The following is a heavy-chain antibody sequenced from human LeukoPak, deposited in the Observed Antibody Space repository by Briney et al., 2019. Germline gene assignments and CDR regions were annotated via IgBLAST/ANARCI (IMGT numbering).Heavy chain of an antibody. D-gene: IGHD4-11*01. Sequence: SETLSLTCTVSGGSISSYYWSWIRQPREKGLEWIGYIYYSGSTDYNPSLKSRVTISVDTSKNQFSLKLSSVTAAGTAVYYCAREGVTKYYFDYWGQGTLVTVSS. CDR3: AREGVTKYYFDY. J-gene: IGHJ4*02. V-gene: IGHV4-59*01. CDR2: IYYSGST. CDR1: GGSISSYY.